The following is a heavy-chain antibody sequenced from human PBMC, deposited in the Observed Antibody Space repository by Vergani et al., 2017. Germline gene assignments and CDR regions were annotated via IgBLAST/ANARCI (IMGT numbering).Heavy chain of an antibody. J-gene: IGHJ6*03. V-gene: IGHV1-69*01. CDR3: ARDLAYYDILTGYDPYYYYMDV. CDR1: GGTFSSYA. D-gene: IGHD3-9*01. CDR2: IIPIFGTA. Sequence: QVQLVQSGAEVKKPGSSVKVSCKASGGTFSSYAISWVRQAPGQGLEWMGGIIPIFGTANYAQKFQGRVTITADESTSTAYMELSSLRSEDTAVYYCARDLAYYDILTGYDPYYYYMDVWGKGTTVTVSS.